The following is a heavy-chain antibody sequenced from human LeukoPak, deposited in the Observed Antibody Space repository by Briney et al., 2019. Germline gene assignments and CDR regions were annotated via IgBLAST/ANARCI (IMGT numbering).Heavy chain of an antibody. J-gene: IGHJ6*03. CDR1: GGSISSYY. D-gene: IGHD5/OR15-5a*01. CDR2: IYYSGST. Sequence: SETLSLTCTVSGGSISSYYWSWIRQPPGKGLEWIGYIYYSGSTNYNPSLKCRVTISVDTSKNQFSLKLSSVTAADTAVYYCARDSWGYSVASYYYYMDVWGKGTTVTVSS. V-gene: IGHV4-59*01. CDR3: ARDSWGYSVASYYYYMDV.